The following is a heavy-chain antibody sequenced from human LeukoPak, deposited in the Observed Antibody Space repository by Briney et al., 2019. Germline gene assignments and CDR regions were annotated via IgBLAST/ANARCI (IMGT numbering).Heavy chain of an antibody. CDR2: IYPGDSDT. D-gene: IGHD3-9*01. CDR3: ASGPAYDILTGYLQYYFDY. Sequence: GESLKISCKGSGYTFTSYWIGWVRQMPGKGLEWMGIIYPGDSDTRYSPCFQGQVTISAAKSISTAYLQWSSLKASDTAMYYCASGPAYDILTGYLQYYFDYWGQGTLVTVSS. J-gene: IGHJ4*02. V-gene: IGHV5-51*01. CDR1: GYTFTSYW.